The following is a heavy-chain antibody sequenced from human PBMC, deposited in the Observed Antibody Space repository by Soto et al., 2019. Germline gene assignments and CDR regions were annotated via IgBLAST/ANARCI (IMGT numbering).Heavy chain of an antibody. CDR3: ASPRGYYAFDI. CDR2: IKQDGSEK. Sequence: GGSLRLSCAASGFTFSSYWMSWVRQAPGKGLEWVANIKQDGSEKYYVDSVKGRFTISRDNAKNSLYLQMNSLRAEDTALYYCASPRGYYAFDIWGQGTMVTVSS. J-gene: IGHJ3*02. D-gene: IGHD3-22*01. CDR1: GFTFSSYW. V-gene: IGHV3-7*01.